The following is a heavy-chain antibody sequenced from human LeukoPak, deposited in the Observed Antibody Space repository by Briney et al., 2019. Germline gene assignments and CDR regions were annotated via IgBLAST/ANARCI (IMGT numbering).Heavy chain of an antibody. Sequence: SETLSLTCAVSGGSVSSYYRSWIRQPPGKGLEWLGYIYYSGSTNYEPSLKSRVTISVDTSKNQFSLKLSSVTAADTAVYYCASQDSSGYYPSPYFDYWGQGTLVTVSS. CDR2: IYYSGST. CDR1: GGSVSSYY. CDR3: ASQDSSGYYPSPYFDY. J-gene: IGHJ4*02. D-gene: IGHD3-22*01. V-gene: IGHV4-59*02.